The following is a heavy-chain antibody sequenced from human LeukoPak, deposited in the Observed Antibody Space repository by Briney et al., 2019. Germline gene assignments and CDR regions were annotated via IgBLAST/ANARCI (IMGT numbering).Heavy chain of an antibody. CDR2: ISGAGRTT. CDR3: AKDNTYDDSGYYLNY. D-gene: IGHD3-22*01. J-gene: IGHJ4*02. Sequence: GGSLRLSCAASGFSFANFAMSWVRQAPGKGLEWVSAISGAGRTTYYADSVKGRFTISRDNSNNMLYLEMNSLGAEDTAIYYCAKDNTYDDSGYYLNYWGQGTLVTVSS. V-gene: IGHV3-23*01. CDR1: GFSFANFA.